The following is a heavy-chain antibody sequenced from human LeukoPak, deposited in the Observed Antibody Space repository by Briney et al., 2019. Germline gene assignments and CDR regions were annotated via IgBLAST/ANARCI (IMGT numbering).Heavy chain of an antibody. CDR1: GFTFSSYG. J-gene: IGHJ4*02. D-gene: IGHD6-19*01. CDR2: ISYDGSNK. V-gene: IGHV3-30*18. Sequence: GGSLRLSCAASGFTFSSYGMHWVRQAPGKGLEWVAVISYDGSNKYYADSVKGRFTISRGNSKNTLYLQMNSLRAEDTAVYYCAKDIAVAGSFDYWGQGTLVTVSS. CDR3: AKDIAVAGSFDY.